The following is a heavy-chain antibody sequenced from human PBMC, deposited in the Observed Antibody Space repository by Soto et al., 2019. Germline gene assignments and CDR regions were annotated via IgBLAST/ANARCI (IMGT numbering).Heavy chain of an antibody. Sequence: EVQVVESGGGLVQPGGSLRLSCAASGFTFSSYWMSWFRQAPGKGLEWVANIKQDGSDKYYVDSVKGRFTVSRDNAKNSLYLQMNSLRAEDTAVYYCARDTSPRRAEYWGQGTLVTVSS. V-gene: IGHV3-7*01. CDR1: GFTFSSYW. CDR2: IKQDGSDK. J-gene: IGHJ4*02. D-gene: IGHD2-2*01. CDR3: ARDTSPRRAEY.